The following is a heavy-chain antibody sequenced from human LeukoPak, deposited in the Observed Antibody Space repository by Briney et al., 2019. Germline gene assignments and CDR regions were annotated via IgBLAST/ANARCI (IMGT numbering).Heavy chain of an antibody. CDR2: INHSGST. V-gene: IGHV4-34*01. D-gene: IGHD3-9*01. CDR3: ARRGRYFDAPLDY. J-gene: IGHJ4*02. CDR1: GGSFSGYY. Sequence: SETLSLTCAVYGGSFSGYYWSWIRQPPGKGLEWIGEINHSGSTNYNPSLKSRVTISVDTSKNQFSLELSSVTAADTAVYYCARRGRYFDAPLDYWGQGTLVTVSS.